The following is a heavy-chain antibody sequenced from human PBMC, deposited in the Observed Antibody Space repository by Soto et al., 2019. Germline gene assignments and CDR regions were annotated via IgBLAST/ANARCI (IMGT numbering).Heavy chain of an antibody. Sequence: PSETLSLTCDVSVEPMTGGYYWGWVRQSPGKGLEWIGSIYYGGTTYYNPSLTSRLAISIDTSKNQFSLRLSSVTAADTALYYCARGRYYFDVWGQGSLVTSSS. V-gene: IGHV4-38-2*01. CDR1: VEPMTGGYY. J-gene: IGHJ4*01. CDR2: IYYGGTT. CDR3: ARGRYYFDV.